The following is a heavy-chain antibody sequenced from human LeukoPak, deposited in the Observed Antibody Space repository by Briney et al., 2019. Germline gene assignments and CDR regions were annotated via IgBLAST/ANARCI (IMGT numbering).Heavy chain of an antibody. CDR3: ARHVPAMIDY. CDR2: IHYSGST. CDR1: GGSISSSSYY. V-gene: IGHV4-39*01. Sequence: SETLSLTCTVSGGSISSSSYYWGWIRQPPGKGLEWMGSIHYSGSTYYNPSLKSRVTISVDTSKNQFSLKLRFVSAADTAVYYCARHVPAMIDYWGQGTLVTVSS. J-gene: IGHJ4*02. D-gene: IGHD3-22*01.